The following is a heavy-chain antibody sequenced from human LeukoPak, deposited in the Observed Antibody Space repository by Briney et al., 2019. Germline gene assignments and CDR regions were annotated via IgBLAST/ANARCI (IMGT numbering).Heavy chain of an antibody. CDR1: GYSFTSYW. CDR2: IDPSDSET. V-gene: IGHV5-51*01. CDR3: ARQTAMGRSGDY. J-gene: IGHJ4*02. Sequence: GESLKVSCKASGYSFTSYWIGWVRQVPGKGLEWMGIIDPSDSETRYTPSFQGQVTISVDKSLTTAYLQWNSLKASDTAMYYCARQTAMGRSGDYWGQGTLVTVSS. D-gene: IGHD5-18*01.